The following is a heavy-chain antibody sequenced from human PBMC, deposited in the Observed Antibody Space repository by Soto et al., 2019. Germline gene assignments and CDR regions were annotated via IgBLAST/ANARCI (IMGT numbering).Heavy chain of an antibody. Sequence: QVQLVQSGAEVKKPGASVKVSCKASGYTFTSYGISWVRQAPGQGLEWMGWISAYNGNTNYAQKLQGRVTMTTDTSTSTAYMELRSLRSDATAVYYCARVERRCWRYTFGCYYYGMDVWGQGTTVTVSS. CDR3: ARVERRCWRYTFGCYYYGMDV. J-gene: IGHJ6*02. D-gene: IGHD1-26*01. V-gene: IGHV1-18*01. CDR2: ISAYNGNT. CDR1: GYTFTSYG.